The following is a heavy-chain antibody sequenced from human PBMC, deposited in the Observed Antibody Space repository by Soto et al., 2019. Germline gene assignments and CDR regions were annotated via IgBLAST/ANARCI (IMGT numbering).Heavy chain of an antibody. CDR1: GYFIRSNSY. CDR2: IYHSGST. D-gene: IGHD1-1*01. V-gene: IGHV4-38-2*01. J-gene: IGHJ4*02. CDR3: ARNRTGALFDS. Sequence: PSETLSLTCVVSGYFIRSNSYWGWIRQSPGKGLEWIGSIYHSGSTHYNPSLKSRVTISVDTSKNQFSLRLTSLTAADTAVYFCARNRTGALFDSWGQGALVTAPQ.